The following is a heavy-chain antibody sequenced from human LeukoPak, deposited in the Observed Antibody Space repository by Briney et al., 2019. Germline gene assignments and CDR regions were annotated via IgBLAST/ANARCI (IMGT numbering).Heavy chain of an antibody. V-gene: IGHV3-7*01. CDR2: LKQDRSEK. D-gene: IGHD3-22*01. J-gene: IGHJ5*02. CDR1: GIPFNCHW. Sequence: GSLDLSRATPGIPFNCHWVNWVRQAPGKGLEGVAQLKQDRSEKYYVDSVKGRFTISRDNAKNSLYLQMNSLRAEDTAVYYCARDYYDSSGDLGFDPWGQGTLVTVSS. CDR3: ARDYYDSSGDLGFDP.